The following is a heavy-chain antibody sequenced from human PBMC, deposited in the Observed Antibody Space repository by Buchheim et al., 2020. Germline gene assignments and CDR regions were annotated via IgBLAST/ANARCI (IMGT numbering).Heavy chain of an antibody. D-gene: IGHD6-6*01. CDR2: MNPNSGNT. J-gene: IGHJ5*02. V-gene: IGHV1-8*01. CDR3: VRRRGVAARLGGRGFDP. Sequence: QVQLVQSGAEVKKPGASVKVSCKASGYTFTSYDINWVRQATGQGLEWMGWMNPNSGNTGYAQKFQGRVTMTRNTSISTAYVSLGSLRSEDTAVYYCVRRRGVAARLGGRGFDPWGQGTL. CDR1: GYTFTSYD.